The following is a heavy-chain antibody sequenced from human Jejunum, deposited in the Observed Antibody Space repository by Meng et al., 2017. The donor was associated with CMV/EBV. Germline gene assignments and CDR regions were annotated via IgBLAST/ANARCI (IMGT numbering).Heavy chain of an antibody. CDR2: INSDGSSR. Sequence: SCFPFSIYWIHWVRQVPGKGLVWVSRINSDGSSRSYVESVKGRFTISRDNAKNTLYLQLNSLRAEDTAVYFCTRGGALGVSYFDPDFWGQGTLVTVSS. CDR1: CFPFSIYW. D-gene: IGHD3-9*01. V-gene: IGHV3-74*01. CDR3: TRGGALGVSYFDPDF. J-gene: IGHJ4*02.